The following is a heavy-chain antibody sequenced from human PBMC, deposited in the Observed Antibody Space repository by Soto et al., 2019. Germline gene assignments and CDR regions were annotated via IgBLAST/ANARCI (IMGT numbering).Heavy chain of an antibody. CDR1: GFTFSNYG. J-gene: IGHJ5*02. CDR2: ISGSGGGI. V-gene: IGHV3-23*01. Sequence: EVQLLESGGGLVQPGGSLRVSCTASGFTFSNYGMSWVRQAPGKGLEWVSSISGSGGGIYYADSVRGRFTISRDNSKNTLYLQMNDLGVEDTAVYYCAKNPSLIVVEWFDPWGQGTLVTVSS. D-gene: IGHD2-15*01. CDR3: AKNPSLIVVEWFDP.